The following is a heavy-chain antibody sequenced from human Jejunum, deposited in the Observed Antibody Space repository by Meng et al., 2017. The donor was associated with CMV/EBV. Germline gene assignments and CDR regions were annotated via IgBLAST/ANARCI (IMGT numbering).Heavy chain of an antibody. CDR2: IYRGGST. CDR1: VISKY. Sequence: VISKYMRGVRQAPGKGLEWVSVIYRGGSTYYADSVKSRFTISRDNSKNTLYLQMNSLRAEDTAVYYCARAGGDDYVWGSYRLGDYWGQGTLVTVSS. CDR3: ARAGGDDYVWGSYRLGDY. J-gene: IGHJ4*02. V-gene: IGHV3-53*01. D-gene: IGHD3-16*02.